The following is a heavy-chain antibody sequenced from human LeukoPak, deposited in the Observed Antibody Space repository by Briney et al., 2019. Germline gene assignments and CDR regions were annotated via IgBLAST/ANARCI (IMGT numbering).Heavy chain of an antibody. V-gene: IGHV3-30*04. Sequence: GGSLRLSCAASGFTFGSYAMHWVRQAPDKGLEWVAVISYDGSYKYYADSVKGRFTISRDTSKNTLYLQMNSLRAEDTAVYYCARDPAYRYFYYYMDVWGKGTTVTVSS. CDR2: ISYDGSYK. D-gene: IGHD3-16*01. CDR3: ARDPAYRYFYYYMDV. J-gene: IGHJ6*03. CDR1: GFTFGSYA.